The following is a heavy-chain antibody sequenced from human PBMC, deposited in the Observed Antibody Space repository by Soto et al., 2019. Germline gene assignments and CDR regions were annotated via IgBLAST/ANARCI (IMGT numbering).Heavy chain of an antibody. CDR1: GGSISSSNW. V-gene: IGHV4-4*02. Sequence: SETLSLTCAVSGGSISSSNWWSWVRQPPGKGLEWIGEIYHSGSTNYNPSLKSRVTISVDKSKNQFSLKLSSVTAADTAVYYCARGSHARITIFGVADPSNYGMDVWGQGTTVTVSS. D-gene: IGHD3-3*01. CDR2: IYHSGST. CDR3: ARGSHARITIFGVADPSNYGMDV. J-gene: IGHJ6*02.